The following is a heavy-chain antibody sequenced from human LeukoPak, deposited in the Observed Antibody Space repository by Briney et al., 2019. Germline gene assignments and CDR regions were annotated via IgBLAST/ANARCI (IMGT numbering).Heavy chain of an antibody. Sequence: ASVKVSCKASGYSFSSYGISWVRQAPGQGLEWMGWISAYNGDTRYTQSVQDRIALTTDTTTATAYTELRSLTSDDTAVYYCARPANMHLDWFMDYWGQGTLVTVSS. CDR3: ARPANMHLDWFMDY. CDR2: ISAYNGDT. D-gene: IGHD3-9*01. J-gene: IGHJ4*02. CDR1: GYSFSSYG. V-gene: IGHV1-18*01.